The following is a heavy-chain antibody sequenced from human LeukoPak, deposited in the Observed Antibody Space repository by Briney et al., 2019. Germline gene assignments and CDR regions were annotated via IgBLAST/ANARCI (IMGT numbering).Heavy chain of an antibody. CDR1: GFTFSSYS. CDR2: IGGSGGST. Sequence: GGSLRLSCAASGFTFSSYSMSWVRQAPGKGLEWVSAIGGSGGSTYYADSMKGRFTISRDNSNNTLYLQMNSLTAEDTAVYYCAKDKGYSYFDYWGRGTLVTVSS. D-gene: IGHD5-18*01. CDR3: AKDKGYSYFDY. V-gene: IGHV3-23*01. J-gene: IGHJ4*02.